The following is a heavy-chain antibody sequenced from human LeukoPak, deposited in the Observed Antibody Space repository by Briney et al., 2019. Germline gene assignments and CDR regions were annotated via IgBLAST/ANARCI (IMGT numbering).Heavy chain of an antibody. CDR1: GGSISSSSYY. CDR2: IYYSGST. Sequence: PSETLSPTCTVSGGSISSSSYYWGWIRQPPGKGLEWIGSIYYSGSTYYNPSLKSRVTISVDTSKNQFSLKLRSVTAADTAVYYCARVLITMIVAHWGQGTLVTVSS. V-gene: IGHV4-39*07. J-gene: IGHJ4*02. D-gene: IGHD3-22*01. CDR3: ARVLITMIVAH.